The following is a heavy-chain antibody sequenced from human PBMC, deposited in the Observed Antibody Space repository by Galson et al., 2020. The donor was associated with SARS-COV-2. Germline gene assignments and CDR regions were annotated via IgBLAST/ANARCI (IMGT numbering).Heavy chain of an antibody. J-gene: IGHJ4*02. CDR3: VRISAGSFDFDFDY. V-gene: IGHV4-59*01. CDR1: GDSIRGYF. Sequence: SETLSLTCSVSGDSIRGYFWGWIRQPPEKGLEWIGYVYYTGDTKYNPSLKSRVTMSADTSNNQFSLRLTSVTAADTAVYYCVRISAGSFDFDFDYWGPGIRVTVSS. CDR2: VYYTGDT. D-gene: IGHD3-10*01.